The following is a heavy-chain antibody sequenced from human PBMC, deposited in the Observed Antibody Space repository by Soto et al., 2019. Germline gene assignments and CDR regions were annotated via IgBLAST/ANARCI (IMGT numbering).Heavy chain of an antibody. CDR2: ISAYNGNT. D-gene: IGHD6-13*01. J-gene: IGHJ4*02. CDR3: GVRTGMAAARELDH. Sequence: QVQLVQSGAEVKKPGASVKFSCKASGYTFTSYGISWVRQAPGQGLEWMGWISAYNGNTNYAQKLQGRGTMTTATSTSTADMRRRCLSADDTAVYYCGVRTGMAAARELDHWGQGTLVTVSS. CDR1: GYTFTSYG. V-gene: IGHV1-18*01.